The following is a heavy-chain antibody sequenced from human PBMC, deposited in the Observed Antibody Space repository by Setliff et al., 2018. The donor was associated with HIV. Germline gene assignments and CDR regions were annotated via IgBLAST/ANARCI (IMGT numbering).Heavy chain of an antibody. CDR2: IKEDGSQK. CDR3: ARREYNYLPRAFDL. V-gene: IGHV3-7*01. Sequence: GGSLRLSCAASGFTFGTYWMSWVRQAPGKELEWVALIKEDGSQKTYLDSVKGRFTISRDNAKNSLSLQMNSLRAEDTAVYYCARREYNYLPRAFDLWGQGTTVTVSS. J-gene: IGHJ3*01. CDR1: GFTFGTYW. D-gene: IGHD1-1*01.